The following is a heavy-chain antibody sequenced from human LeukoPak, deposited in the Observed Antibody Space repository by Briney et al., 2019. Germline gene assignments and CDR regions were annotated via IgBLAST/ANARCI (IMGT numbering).Heavy chain of an antibody. Sequence: SETLSLTCTVSGGSISSYYWSWIRQPPGKGLEWIGYIYYSGSTNYNPSLKSRVTISVDTSKNQFSLKLSPVTAADTAEYYCAAVYYDMSGVLQGPFDYWGQGTLVTVPS. CDR2: IYYSGST. D-gene: IGHD3-16*01. CDR3: AAVYYDMSGVLQGPFDY. CDR1: GGSISSYY. V-gene: IGHV4-59*01. J-gene: IGHJ4*02.